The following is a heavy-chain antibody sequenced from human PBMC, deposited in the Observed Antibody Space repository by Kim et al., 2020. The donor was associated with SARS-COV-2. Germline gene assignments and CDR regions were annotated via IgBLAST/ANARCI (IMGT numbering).Heavy chain of an antibody. J-gene: IGHJ6*02. CDR1: GFTFSSYA. D-gene: IGHD1-20*01. Sequence: GGSLRLSCAASGFTFSSYAMSWVRQAPGKGLEWVSAISGSGGSTYYADSVKGRFTISRDNSKNTLYLQMNSLRAEDTAVYYCAKDQGGYNWNYYYYYGMDVWGQGTTVTVSS. CDR2: ISGSGGST. V-gene: IGHV3-23*01. CDR3: AKDQGGYNWNYYYYYGMDV.